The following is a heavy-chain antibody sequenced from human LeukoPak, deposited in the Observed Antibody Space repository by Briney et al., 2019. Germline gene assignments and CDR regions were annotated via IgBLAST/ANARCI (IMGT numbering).Heavy chain of an antibody. D-gene: IGHD2-21*01. Sequence: GGSLRLSCAASGLIFSGSWMNWVRQAPGKGLEWVATINPDGNKKGVADSVRGRFTISRDDAENSLYLQVNSLRAEDTAVYYCARDFAYKKFDYWGQGTLVTVSS. V-gene: IGHV3-7*03. CDR3: ARDFAYKKFDY. CDR1: GLIFSGSW. CDR2: INPDGNKK. J-gene: IGHJ4*02.